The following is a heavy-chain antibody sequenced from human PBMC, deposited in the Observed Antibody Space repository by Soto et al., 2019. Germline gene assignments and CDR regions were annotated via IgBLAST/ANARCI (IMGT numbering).Heavy chain of an antibody. CDR1: GGTFSSYS. D-gene: IGHD3-10*01. V-gene: IGHV1-69*13. J-gene: IGHJ2*01. Sequence: ASVKVSCKASGGTFSSYSISWVRQAPGQRLKWMGGIIPIFDTANYAQKFQGRVTITADESTSTANMELSSLRSENTAMYYCTGDSTRALFGWYFDLWGRGTLVTVSS. CDR3: TGDSTRALFGWYFDL. CDR2: IIPIFDTA.